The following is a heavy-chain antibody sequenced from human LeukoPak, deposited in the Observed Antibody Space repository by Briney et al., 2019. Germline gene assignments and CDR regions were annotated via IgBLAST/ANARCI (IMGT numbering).Heavy chain of an antibody. CDR1: GFTFDDYG. Sequence: GGSLRLSCAASGFTFDDYGMHWVRQAPGKGLEWVSGISWNSGSIGYADSVKGRFTISRDNAKNSLHLQMNSLRAEDMALYYCAKDMYSSGYDAFDIWGQGTMVTVSS. CDR3: AKDMYSSGYDAFDI. V-gene: IGHV3-9*03. J-gene: IGHJ3*02. D-gene: IGHD6-19*01. CDR2: ISWNSGSI.